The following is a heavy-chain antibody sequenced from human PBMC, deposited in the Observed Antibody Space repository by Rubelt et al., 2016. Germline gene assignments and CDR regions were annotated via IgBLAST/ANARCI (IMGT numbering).Heavy chain of an antibody. CDR2: INHSGST. V-gene: IGHV4-34*01. J-gene: IGHJ4*02. D-gene: IGHD6-13*01. Sequence: GLEWIGEINHSGSTNYNPSLKSRVTISVDTSKNQFSLKLSSVTAADTAVYYCARFSSWLFDYWGQGTLVTVSS. CDR3: ARFSSWLFDY.